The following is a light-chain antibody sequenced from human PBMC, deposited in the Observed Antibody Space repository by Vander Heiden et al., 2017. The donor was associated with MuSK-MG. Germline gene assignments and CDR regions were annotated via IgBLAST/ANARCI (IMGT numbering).Light chain of an antibody. Sequence: QSALTQAASVSGTVGQKVTLSCTGNSNNVGSYAVGWYQQSSTYTPKTVMFGNSRPSGVPDRFSGSKSGTTASLTISGLKPEDEADYYCSKWDYSLSAPAVFGGGTQLTVL. CDR1: SNNVGSYA. CDR2: GNS. J-gene: IGLJ7*01. V-gene: IGLV1-44*01. CDR3: SKWDYSLSAPAV.